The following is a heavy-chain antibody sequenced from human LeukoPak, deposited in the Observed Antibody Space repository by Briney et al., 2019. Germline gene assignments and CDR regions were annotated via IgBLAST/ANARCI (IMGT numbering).Heavy chain of an antibody. V-gene: IGHV5-51*01. D-gene: IGHD1-26*01. Sequence: GESLNISCKGSGYIFTSYWIGWVRQMPGKGLEWMGIIYPGGSDTRYSPSFQGQVTISTDKSIRTAYLQWSSLKASDTAMYYCAIQWGSGGYDYWGQGTLVTVSS. CDR2: IYPGGSDT. J-gene: IGHJ4*02. CDR1: GYIFTSYW. CDR3: AIQWGSGGYDY.